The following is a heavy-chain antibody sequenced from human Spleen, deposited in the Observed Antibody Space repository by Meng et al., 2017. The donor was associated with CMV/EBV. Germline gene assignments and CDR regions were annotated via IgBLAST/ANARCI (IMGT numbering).Heavy chain of an antibody. Sequence: QVQQVQSGAEVKRPGASVKVTCKASGYTFTSYGISWVRQAPGQGLGWMGWISAYNGNTNYAQKLQCRVTMTTDTSTSTAYMELRSLRSDDTAVYYCARELYYYDSSGVDYWGQGTLVTVSS. V-gene: IGHV1-18*01. CDR3: ARELYYYDSSGVDY. CDR1: GYTFTSYG. D-gene: IGHD3-22*01. J-gene: IGHJ4*02. CDR2: ISAYNGNT.